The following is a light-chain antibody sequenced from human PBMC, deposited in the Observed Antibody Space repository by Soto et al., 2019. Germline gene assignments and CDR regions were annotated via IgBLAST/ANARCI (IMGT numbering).Light chain of an antibody. V-gene: IGKV3-20*01. CDR2: AAS. CDR3: QQYDGSST. CDR1: QTVSSSF. J-gene: IGKJ1*01. Sequence: EIVLTQSPGTLSLSPGERATLSCRASQTVSSSFLAWYQQTPGQAPRLLIYAASSRATGIPDRFSGSGSGTDFTLTISRLEPEDFAVYYCQQYDGSSTFGQGTKVDIK.